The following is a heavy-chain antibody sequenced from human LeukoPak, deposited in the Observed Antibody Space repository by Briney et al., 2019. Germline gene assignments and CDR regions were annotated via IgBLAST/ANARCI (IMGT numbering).Heavy chain of an antibody. J-gene: IGHJ6*01. CDR1: GSLFTCQW. CDR2: IYPADSDT. D-gene: IGHD3-10*01. Sequence: GGALEISWQCSGSLFTCQWIGLGRQMPGEGLGVVGIIYPADSDTKYSPAFQGQVTISVDKSLRTAYLQWSSLKATDTAIYYCARWMFYYGSGVFHYHGMDVWGQRTTVSVSS. V-gene: IGHV5-51*01. CDR3: ARWMFYYGSGVFHYHGMDV.